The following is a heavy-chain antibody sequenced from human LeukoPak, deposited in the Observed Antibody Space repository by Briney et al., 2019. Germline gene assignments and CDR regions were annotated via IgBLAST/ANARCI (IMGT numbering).Heavy chain of an antibody. J-gene: IGHJ4*02. CDR3: ARRVGTAFFDY. V-gene: IGHV4-39*01. CDR1: GGSISGSTYY. Sequence: SETLSLTCIVSGGSISGSTYYWGWIRQPPGKGLEWIGNIYYSGNTYYNPSFKSRVTISVDTSKNQFSLKLSSVTAADTAAYYCARRVGTAFFDYWGQGTLVTVSS. D-gene: IGHD4-23*01. CDR2: IYYSGNT.